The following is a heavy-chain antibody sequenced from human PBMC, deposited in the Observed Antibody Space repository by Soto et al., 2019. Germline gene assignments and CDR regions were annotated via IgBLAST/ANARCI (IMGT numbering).Heavy chain of an antibody. CDR3: ARASDRDRVGFYYYAMDG. V-gene: IGHV4-61*01. Sequence: SETLSLTCTVSGASVSSGSYYWSWIWQPPGKGLEWIGFVYYSGSTNYNPSLKSRVTISLDTAQNQFSLKLNSVTAPDTAVYHCARASDRDRVGFYYYAMDGWGQGTTATVSS. D-gene: IGHD1-26*01. CDR1: GASVSSGSYY. J-gene: IGHJ6*02. CDR2: VYYSGST.